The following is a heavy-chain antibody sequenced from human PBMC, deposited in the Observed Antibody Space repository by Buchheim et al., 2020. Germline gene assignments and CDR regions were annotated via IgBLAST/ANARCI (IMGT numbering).Heavy chain of an antibody. Sequence: EVQLVESGGGLVQPGGSLRLSCAASGFTFSSYEMNWVRQAPGKGLEWVSYISSGSTIYYADSVKGRFTISSDNAKNSLYLQMNSLRAEDTAVYYCARGYAQEGGYFDYWGQGTL. J-gene: IGHJ4*02. CDR3: ARGYAQEGGYFDY. D-gene: IGHD3-16*01. CDR1: GFTFSSYE. V-gene: IGHV3-48*03. CDR2: ISSGSTI.